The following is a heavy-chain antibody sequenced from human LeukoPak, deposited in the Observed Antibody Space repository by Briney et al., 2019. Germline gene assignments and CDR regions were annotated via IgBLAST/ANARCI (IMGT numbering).Heavy chain of an antibody. CDR1: GGSFSGYY. D-gene: IGHD5-18*01. CDR3: ARAVGAMVTRYYYYMDV. J-gene: IGHJ6*03. CDR2: INHSGST. Sequence: PSETLSLTCAVYGGSFSGYYWSWIRQPPGKGLEWIGEINHSGSTNYNPSLKSRVTISVDTSKNQFSLKLSSVTAADTAVYYCARAVGAMVTRYYYYMDVWGKGTTVTISS. V-gene: IGHV4-34*01.